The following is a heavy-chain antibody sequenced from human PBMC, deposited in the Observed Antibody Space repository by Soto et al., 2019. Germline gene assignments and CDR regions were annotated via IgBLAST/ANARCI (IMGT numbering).Heavy chain of an antibody. CDR2: IFDDGTT. CDR3: ARGDGYNYFFDF. Sequence: GGSLRLSCVVSGLTVSSNFMSWVRQAPGKGLEWVSVIFDDGTTHYADSVRGRFAISRDNSKNTLFLQMNSLRAEDTAVYYCARGDGYNYFFDFWGQGTLVTVSS. D-gene: IGHD5-12*01. V-gene: IGHV3-53*01. J-gene: IGHJ4*02. CDR1: GLTVSSNF.